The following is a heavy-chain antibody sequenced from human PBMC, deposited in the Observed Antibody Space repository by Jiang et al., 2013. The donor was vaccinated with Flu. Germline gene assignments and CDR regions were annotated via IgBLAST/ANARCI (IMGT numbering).Heavy chain of an antibody. CDR2: IIPIFGKS. J-gene: IGHJ4*02. V-gene: IGHV1-69*01. Sequence: FSSYAFSWVRQAPGQGLEWMGGIIPIFGKSDYAQKFRGRVTITADESADESTSTAYMELTGLRSEDTAIYYCARGVGGYGDYADYWGQGTLVTVSS. CDR1: FSSYA. CDR3: ARGVGGYGDYADY. D-gene: IGHD5-18*01.